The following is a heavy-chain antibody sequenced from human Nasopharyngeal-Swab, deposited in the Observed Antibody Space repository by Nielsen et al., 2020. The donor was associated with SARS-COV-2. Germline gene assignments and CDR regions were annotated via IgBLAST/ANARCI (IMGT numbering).Heavy chain of an antibody. CDR2: ISHHERSV. D-gene: IGHD3-22*01. CDR3: ARGMDSSAYPDY. V-gene: IGHV3-11*01. CDR1: GFTFSDYY. J-gene: IGHJ4*02. Sequence: GESLKISCAASGFTFSDYYMTWIRQPPGKGLEWVSYISHHERSVYYTDSVKGRFSISRDNAKDSVFLEMTSLRPEDTAVYFCARGMDSSAYPDYWGQGTLVAVSS.